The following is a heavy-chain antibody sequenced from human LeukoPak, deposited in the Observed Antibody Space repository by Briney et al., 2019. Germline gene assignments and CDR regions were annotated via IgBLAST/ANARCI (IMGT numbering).Heavy chain of an antibody. V-gene: IGHV3-21*01. CDR2: ISSSGTYT. Sequence: GGSLRLSCVASGFPFSSYWMTWVRQAPGKGLEWVSSISSSGTYTFYADSVKGRFSISRDNAKDSLYLQMSSLRAEDTAIYYCARWAQYQLLYSFNYGMDVWGQGTAVTVSS. D-gene: IGHD2-2*02. CDR1: GFPFSSYW. CDR3: ARWAQYQLLYSFNYGMDV. J-gene: IGHJ6*02.